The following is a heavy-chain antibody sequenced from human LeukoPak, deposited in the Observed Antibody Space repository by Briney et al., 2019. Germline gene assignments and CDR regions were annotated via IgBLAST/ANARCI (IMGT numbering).Heavy chain of an antibody. CDR3: ARLLRIGLTPLYNWFDP. CDR2: INPNSGGT. CDR1: GYTFTGYY. D-gene: IGHD2/OR15-2a*01. Sequence: GASVKVSCKASGYTFTGYYMHWVRQAPGQGLEWMGWINPNSGGTNYAQKFQGRVTMTRDTSISTAYMELPGLRSEDTAVYYCARLLRIGLTPLYNWFDPWGQGTLVTVSS. V-gene: IGHV1-2*02. J-gene: IGHJ5*02.